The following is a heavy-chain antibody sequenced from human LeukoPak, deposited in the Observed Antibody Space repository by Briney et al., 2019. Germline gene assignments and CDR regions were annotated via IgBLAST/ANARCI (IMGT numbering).Heavy chain of an antibody. CDR3: ARDVGSSWYFVGAFDI. J-gene: IGHJ3*02. CDR2: INPNSGGT. Sequence: ASVKVSCKASGYTSTGYYMHWVRQAPGQGLEWMGWINPNSGGTNYAQKFQGWVTMTRDTSISTAYMELSRLRSDDTAVYYCARDVGSSWYFVGAFDIWGQGTMVTVSS. D-gene: IGHD6-13*01. V-gene: IGHV1-2*04. CDR1: GYTSTGYY.